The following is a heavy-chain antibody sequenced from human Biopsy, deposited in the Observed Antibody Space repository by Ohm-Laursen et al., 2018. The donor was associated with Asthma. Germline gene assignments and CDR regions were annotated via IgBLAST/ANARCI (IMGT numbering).Heavy chain of an antibody. CDR2: IHYSGST. D-gene: IGHD2-15*01. CDR1: GVSIRSYY. Sequence: ETLSLTCTVSGVSIRSYYWTWIRQPPGKGLKWIGNIHYSGSTYSNPSLKSRVTISVDTSKKQISLRLSSVIAADTAVYYCAGFCSGGNCPDHWGQGTLVTVSS. V-gene: IGHV4-59*01. J-gene: IGHJ4*02. CDR3: AGFCSGGNCPDH.